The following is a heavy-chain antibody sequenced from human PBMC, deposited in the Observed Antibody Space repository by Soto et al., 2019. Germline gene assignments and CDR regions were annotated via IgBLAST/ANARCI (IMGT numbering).Heavy chain of an antibody. Sequence: SETLSLTCTVSGGSITAGNYVLTWIRQSPGKGLEWIGYISYSGTYYNPSLKSRLTISIDTSKNQLSLQVTSVTAADTAVYYCHNRRDTFFFYGMDLWGQGTTVTVSS. D-gene: IGHD5-18*01. CDR3: HNRRDTFFFYGMDL. CDR2: ISYSGT. J-gene: IGHJ6*02. V-gene: IGHV4-30-4*01. CDR1: GGSITAGNYV.